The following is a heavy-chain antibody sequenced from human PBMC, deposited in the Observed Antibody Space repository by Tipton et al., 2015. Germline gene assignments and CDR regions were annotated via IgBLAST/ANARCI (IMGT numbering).Heavy chain of an antibody. CDR2: IYSSGSS. J-gene: IGHJ4*02. V-gene: IGHV4-4*07. Sequence: GSLRLSCTVSGDSFRDYYWAWIRQPAGKGLEWIGHIYSSGSSKYNPSLKSRATMSIDTSKNQFSLKLTSVTAADTAIYYCGRDRLAVAGIDYWGQGTLVTVSS. D-gene: IGHD6-19*01. CDR1: GDSFRDYY. CDR3: GRDRLAVAGIDY.